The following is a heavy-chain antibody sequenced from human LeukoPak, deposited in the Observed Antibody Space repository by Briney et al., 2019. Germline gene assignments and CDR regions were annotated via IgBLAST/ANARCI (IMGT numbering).Heavy chain of an antibody. D-gene: IGHD1-1*01. CDR3: ARARSWNGPLDY. V-gene: IGHV3-30*04. Sequence: GGSLRLSCAASGFIFSDSTMHWVRQAPGKGLEWVAAASFHGSNTFYADSMKGRFTISRDNSKNTVYLQMNSLRTEDTAVYYCARARSWNGPLDYWGQGTLVTVSS. J-gene: IGHJ4*02. CDR1: GFIFSDST. CDR2: ASFHGSNT.